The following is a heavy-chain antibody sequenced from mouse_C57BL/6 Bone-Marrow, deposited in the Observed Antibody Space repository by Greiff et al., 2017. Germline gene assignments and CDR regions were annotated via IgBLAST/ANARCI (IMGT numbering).Heavy chain of an antibody. J-gene: IGHJ2*01. CDR2: ISDGGSYT. CDR3: ARDGYLYYFDY. Sequence: DVMLVESGGGLVKPGGSLKLSCAASGFTFSSYAMSWVRQTPEKRLEWVATISDGGSYTYYPDNVKGRFTISRDNAKNNLYLQMSHLKSEDTAMYYCARDGYLYYFDYWGQGTTLTVSS. CDR1: GFTFSSYA. D-gene: IGHD2-3*01. V-gene: IGHV5-4*03.